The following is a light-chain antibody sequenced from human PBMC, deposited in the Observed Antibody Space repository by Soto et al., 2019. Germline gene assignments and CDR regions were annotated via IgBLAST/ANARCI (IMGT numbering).Light chain of an antibody. Sequence: EIVMTQSPATLSVSPGERATLSCRASQSVSNKLAWYQQKPGQAPRLLIYGASTRAAGIPARFSGSGSGTEFTLTISSPQSEDFEVYYCQQYDNWPLTFGGGAKVEIK. CDR1: QSVSNK. J-gene: IGKJ4*01. CDR3: QQYDNWPLT. CDR2: GAS. V-gene: IGKV3-15*01.